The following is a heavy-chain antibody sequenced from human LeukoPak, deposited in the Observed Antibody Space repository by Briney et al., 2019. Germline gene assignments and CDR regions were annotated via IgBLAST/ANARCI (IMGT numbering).Heavy chain of an antibody. CDR3: ARVGGPLKRSGFDY. CDR2: IYPGDSDT. Sequence: GESLQISCQGSGYGFTNYWIGWVRQMPGKGLEWMGIIYPGDSDTRYSPSFQGQVTNSADKSISTAYLQWSSLKASDTAMYYCARVGGPLKRSGFDYWGQGTLVTVSS. CDR1: GYGFTNYW. J-gene: IGHJ4*02. D-gene: IGHD2-15*01. V-gene: IGHV5-51*01.